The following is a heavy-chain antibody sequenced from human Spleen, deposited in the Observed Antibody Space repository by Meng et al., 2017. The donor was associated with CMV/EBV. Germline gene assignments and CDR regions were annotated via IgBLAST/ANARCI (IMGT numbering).Heavy chain of an antibody. Sequence: GFTLRNYAIHWVRQAPGKGMASVSVISDDGTNRYYADSLKGRFTISRDNSRNTVTLQMNSLRAEDTAAYYCAKCISTNCYANRFDLWGQGTLVTVSS. CDR3: AKCISTNCYANRFDL. J-gene: IGHJ5*02. V-gene: IGHV3-30*04. D-gene: IGHD3-16*01. CDR1: GFTLRNYA. CDR2: ISDDGTNR.